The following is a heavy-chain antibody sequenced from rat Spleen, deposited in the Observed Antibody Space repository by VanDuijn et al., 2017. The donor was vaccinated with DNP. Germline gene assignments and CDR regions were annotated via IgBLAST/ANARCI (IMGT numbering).Heavy chain of an antibody. CDR2: VPSSGGST. CDR3: ARGSGTYYWYFDF. D-gene: IGHD5-1*01. J-gene: IGHJ1*01. Sequence: EVQLVESGGGLVQPGNSLKLSCAASGFTFSDYAMAWVRQSPKKGLEWVASVPSSGGSTYYPDSVKGRFIISRDNARNTLYLQMNSLRSEDTATYFCARGSGTYYWYFDFWGPGTMVTVSS. CDR1: GFTFSDYA. V-gene: IGHV5S23*01.